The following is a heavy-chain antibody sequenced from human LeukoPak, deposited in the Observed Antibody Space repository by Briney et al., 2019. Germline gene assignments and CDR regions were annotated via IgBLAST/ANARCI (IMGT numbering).Heavy chain of an antibody. CDR2: IYSSGNT. J-gene: IGHJ5*02. Sequence: SETLSLTCTVSGGSISSGDYYWGWIRQPPGRDLEWIGSIYSSGNTYYNPSLESRVTISVDTSKNQLSLKLTSATAADTSVYYCARHSGLRSPFDPWGQGTLVTVSS. CDR1: GGSISSGDYY. V-gene: IGHV4-39*01. D-gene: IGHD3-3*01. CDR3: ARHSGLRSPFDP.